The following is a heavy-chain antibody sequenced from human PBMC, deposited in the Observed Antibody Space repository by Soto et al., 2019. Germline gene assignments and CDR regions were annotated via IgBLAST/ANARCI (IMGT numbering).Heavy chain of an antibody. CDR3: ARERYYYDSSGYYPYGMDV. Sequence: PGGSLRLSCAASGFTFSSYSMNWVRQAPGKGLEWVSRINSDGSSTSYADSVKGRFTISRDNAKNTLYLQMNSLRAEDTAVYYCARERYYYDSSGYYPYGMDVWGQGTTVTVSS. V-gene: IGHV3-74*01. D-gene: IGHD3-22*01. J-gene: IGHJ6*02. CDR1: GFTFSSYS. CDR2: INSDGSST.